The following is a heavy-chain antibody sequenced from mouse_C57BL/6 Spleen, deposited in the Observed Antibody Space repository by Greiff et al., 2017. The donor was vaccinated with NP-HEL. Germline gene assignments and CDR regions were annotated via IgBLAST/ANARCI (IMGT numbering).Heavy chain of an antibody. CDR1: GYTFTSYW. D-gene: IGHD1-1*01. CDR3: ARKGFYYGSRDYYAMDY. J-gene: IGHJ4*01. V-gene: IGHV1-55*01. CDR2: IYPGSGST. Sequence: QVQLQQPGAELVKPGASVKMSCKASGYTFTSYWITWVKQRPGPGLEWIGDIYPGSGSTNYNEKFKSKATLTVDTSSSTAYMQLSSLTSEDSAVYYCARKGFYYGSRDYYAMDYWGQGTSVTVSS.